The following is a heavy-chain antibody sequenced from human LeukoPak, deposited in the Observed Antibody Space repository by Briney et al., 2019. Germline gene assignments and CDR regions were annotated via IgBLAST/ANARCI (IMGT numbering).Heavy chain of an antibody. J-gene: IGHJ4*02. Sequence: GGSLRLSCAASGFTFSSYWMHWVRQAPGKGLVWVSRINSDGSSTSYADSVKGRFTISRDNAKNTLYLQMNSLRAEDTAVYYCARGVRGYYDSSDTEQYWGQGTLVTVSS. CDR1: GFTFSSYW. CDR2: INSDGSST. CDR3: ARGVRGYYDSSDTEQY. V-gene: IGHV3-74*01. D-gene: IGHD3-22*01.